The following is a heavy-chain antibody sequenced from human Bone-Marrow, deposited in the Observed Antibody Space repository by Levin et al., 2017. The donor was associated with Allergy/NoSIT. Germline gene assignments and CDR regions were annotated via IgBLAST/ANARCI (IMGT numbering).Heavy chain of an antibody. CDR3: ARGRGLDV. V-gene: IGHV3-7*03. CDR2: VKYDGSEK. Sequence: GGSLRLSCAASGFTFSSYWMSWVRQAPGKGLEWVANVKYDGSEKYNVDSVKGRFTISRDNAKKSLYLQMNSLRGEDTAVYYCARGRGLDVWGQGTAVTVSS. J-gene: IGHJ6*02. CDR1: GFTFSSYW.